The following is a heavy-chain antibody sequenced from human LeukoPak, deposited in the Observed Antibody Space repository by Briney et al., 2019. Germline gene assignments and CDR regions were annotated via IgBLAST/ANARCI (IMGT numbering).Heavy chain of an antibody. D-gene: IGHD7-27*01. CDR3: AKKYWGGDY. J-gene: IGHJ4*02. CDR2: ISGSGGST. CDR1: GFRFSSYD. V-gene: IGHV3-23*01. Sequence: GGSLRLSCAATGFRFSSYDMHWVRQAPGKGLEWVSAISGSGGSTYYADSVKGRFTISRDNSKNTLYLQMNSLRAEDTAVYYCAKKYWGGDYWGQGTLVTVSS.